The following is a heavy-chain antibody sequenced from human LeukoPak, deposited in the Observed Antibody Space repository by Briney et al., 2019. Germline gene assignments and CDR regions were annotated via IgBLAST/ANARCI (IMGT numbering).Heavy chain of an antibody. J-gene: IGHJ6*03. D-gene: IGHD6-13*01. Sequence: GGSLRLSCAASGFTVSSNYMSWVRQAPGKGLEWVSVIYSGGSTYYADSVKGRFTISRDNPKNTLYLQMNSLRAEDTAVYYCAGDRRSRPKNYYYYYYMDVWGKGTTVTVSS. CDR2: IYSGGST. CDR1: GFTVSSNY. V-gene: IGHV3-53*01. CDR3: AGDRRSRPKNYYYYYYMDV.